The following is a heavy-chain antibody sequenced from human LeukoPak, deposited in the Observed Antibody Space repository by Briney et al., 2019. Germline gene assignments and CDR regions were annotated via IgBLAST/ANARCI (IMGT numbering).Heavy chain of an antibody. CDR2: ISSNGDNT. Sequence: GGSLRLSSSVSGFTFSTYVMHWVRQAPGRGLEYVSAISSNGDNTYYADSVKGRFTISRDNSKNTLYLQMSSLRADDTAVYYCVRGTGYWGQGTLVTVSS. V-gene: IGHV3-64D*06. J-gene: IGHJ4*02. CDR3: VRGTGY. CDR1: GFTFSTYV.